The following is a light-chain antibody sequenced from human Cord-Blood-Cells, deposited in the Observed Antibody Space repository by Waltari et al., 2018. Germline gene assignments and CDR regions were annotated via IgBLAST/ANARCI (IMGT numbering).Light chain of an antibody. Sequence: EIVMTQSPATLSVSPGERATPPCRASQSVSSNLAWSQQKPGQAPRLLIYGASTRATGIPARFSGSGSGTEFTLTISSLQSEDFAVYYCQQYNNWPWTFGQGTKVEIK. J-gene: IGKJ1*01. CDR1: QSVSSN. CDR2: GAS. V-gene: IGKV3-15*01. CDR3: QQYNNWPWT.